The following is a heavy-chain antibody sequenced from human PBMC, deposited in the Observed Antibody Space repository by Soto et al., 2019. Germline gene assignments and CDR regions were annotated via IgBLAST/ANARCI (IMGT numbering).Heavy chain of an antibody. CDR1: GFTFSSYG. V-gene: IGHV3-33*01. J-gene: IGHJ6*02. CDR3: ARAPLDYYYYYGMDV. CDR2: IWYDGSNK. Sequence: GSLRLSCAASGFTFSSYGMHWVRQAPGKGLEWVAVIWYDGSNKYYADSVKGRFTISRGNSKNTLYLQMNSLRAEDTAVYYCARAPLDYYYYYGMDVWGQGTTVTVSS.